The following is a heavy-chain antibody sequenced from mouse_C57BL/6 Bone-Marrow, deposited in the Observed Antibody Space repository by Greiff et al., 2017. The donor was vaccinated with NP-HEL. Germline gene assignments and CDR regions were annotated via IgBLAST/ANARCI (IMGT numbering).Heavy chain of an antibody. CDR1: GYTFTSYG. Sequence: QVQLKESGAELARPGASVKLSCKASGYTFTSYGISWVKQRTGQGLEWIGEIYPRSGNTYYNEKFKGKATLTADKSSSTAYMELRSLTSEDSAVYFCARGGYYSNYGYWGQGTTLTVSS. CDR3: ARGGYYSNYGY. CDR2: IYPRSGNT. D-gene: IGHD2-5*01. V-gene: IGHV1-81*01. J-gene: IGHJ2*01.